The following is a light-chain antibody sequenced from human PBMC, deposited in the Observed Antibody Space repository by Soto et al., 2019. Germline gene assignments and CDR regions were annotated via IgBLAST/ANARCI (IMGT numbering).Light chain of an antibody. CDR2: SNN. CDR1: SSNIGSNS. J-gene: IGLJ3*02. CDR3: AAWDVSLNGPV. V-gene: IGLV1-44*01. Sequence: QSVLTQPPSASGTPGQRVTIACSGSSSNIGSNSVNWYQQLPGTAPKLLIYSNNQRPSGVPDRFSGSKSGTSASLAISGLQSEDEADYYCAAWDVSLNGPVFGGGTKRTVL.